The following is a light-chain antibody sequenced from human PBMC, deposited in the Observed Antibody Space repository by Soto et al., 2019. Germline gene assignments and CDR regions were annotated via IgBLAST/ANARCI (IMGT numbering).Light chain of an antibody. J-gene: IGKJ1*01. CDR2: DAS. Sequence: DIQMTQSPSTLSASVGDRVTITCRASQSISSWLAWYQQKPGKAPQLLIYDASTLVSGVPSRFSGSGSGTQFTLTISSLQPDDFATYHCQQYDSYRTFGQGTKVEIK. CDR1: QSISSW. V-gene: IGKV1-5*01. CDR3: QQYDSYRT.